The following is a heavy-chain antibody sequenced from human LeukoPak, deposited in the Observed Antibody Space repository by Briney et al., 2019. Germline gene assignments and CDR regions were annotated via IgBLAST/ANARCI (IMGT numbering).Heavy chain of an antibody. Sequence: GGSLRLSCVASGLTFSRFYMSWVRQAPGKGLEWVANIKGDGSERYYMDSVRGRFTISRDNAKKSLYLQMNSLRAEDTAVYYCAKEGSSGLYFDYWGQGILVTVSS. J-gene: IGHJ4*02. CDR2: IKGDGSER. CDR3: AKEGSSGLYFDY. CDR1: GLTFSRFY. D-gene: IGHD6-19*01. V-gene: IGHV3-7*01.